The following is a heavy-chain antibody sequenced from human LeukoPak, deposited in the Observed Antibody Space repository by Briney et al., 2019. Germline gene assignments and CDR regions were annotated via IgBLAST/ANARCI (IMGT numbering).Heavy chain of an antibody. D-gene: IGHD3-3*01. CDR1: SSSNYY. CDR3: ARVYGVVNY. J-gene: IGHJ4*02. CDR2: IKQDGSEK. Sequence: SSSNYYWGWIRQPPGKGLEWVANIKQDGSEKYYVDSVKGRFTISRDNAKNSLYLQMNSLRAEDAAVYYCARVYGVVNYWGQGTLVTVSS. V-gene: IGHV3-7*01.